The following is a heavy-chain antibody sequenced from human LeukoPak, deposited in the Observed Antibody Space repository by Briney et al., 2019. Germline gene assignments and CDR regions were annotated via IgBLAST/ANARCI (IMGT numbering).Heavy chain of an antibody. CDR2: IDSDGSRI. J-gene: IGHJ4*02. Sequence: GGSLRLSCAASGFTFSSYWMNWVRQAPGKGLVWVSRIDSDGSRIFYADSVKGRFTISRDNAKNTLYLQMNSLRADDTAVYYCAGGRDAYNLYLDHWGQGTLVTVSS. CDR1: GFTFSSYW. V-gene: IGHV3-74*01. CDR3: AGGRDAYNLYLDH. D-gene: IGHD5-24*01.